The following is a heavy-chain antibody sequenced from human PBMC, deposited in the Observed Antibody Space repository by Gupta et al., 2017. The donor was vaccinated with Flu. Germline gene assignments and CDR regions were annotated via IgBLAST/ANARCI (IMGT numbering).Heavy chain of an antibody. V-gene: IGHV3-74*01. J-gene: IGHJ6*02. D-gene: IGHD3-10*01. CDR2: IRNDGTMK. CDR3: ARGSLVSGRYYHYGLDV. Sequence: PGKGLVWVSRIRNDGTMKDYADFVKGRFTASRDNPRNTVFLEISSLRVDDTGVYFCARGSLVSGRYYHYGLDVWGQGTTVTVSS.